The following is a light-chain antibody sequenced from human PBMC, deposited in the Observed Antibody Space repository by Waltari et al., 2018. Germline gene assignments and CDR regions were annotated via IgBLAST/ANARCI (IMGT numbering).Light chain of an antibody. CDR2: NDR. CDR3: QSADSSDTDRWV. CDR1: ALPKRY. Sequence: SYELTQPPSVSVSPGQTARITCSGDALPKRYAYWYQQKPGQAPVLVIHNDRERPSGIPDRFSGSSSGTTATLTISGVQAEDEADYHCQSADSSDTDRWVFGGGTKLTVL. V-gene: IGLV3-25*03. J-gene: IGLJ3*02.